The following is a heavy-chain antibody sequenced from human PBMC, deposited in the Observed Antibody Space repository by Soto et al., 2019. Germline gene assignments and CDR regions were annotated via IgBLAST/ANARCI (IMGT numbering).Heavy chain of an antibody. CDR2: IYYSGST. V-gene: IGHV4-61*01. J-gene: IGHJ5*01. CDR1: GGSVSSGSYY. CDR3: ARDGGGYYYDSSGFEPT. Sequence: QVQLQESGPGLVKPSETLSLTCTVSGGSVSSGSYYWSWIRQPPGKGLEWLGYIYYSGSTNYNPSLKSRVTLSVVTSKNQFSLKLSSVTAADTAVYYCARDGGGYYYDSSGFEPTWGHGTLVTVSS. D-gene: IGHD3-22*01.